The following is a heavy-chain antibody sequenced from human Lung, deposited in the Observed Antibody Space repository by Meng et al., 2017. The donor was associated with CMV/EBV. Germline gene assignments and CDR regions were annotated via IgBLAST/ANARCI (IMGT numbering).Heavy chain of an antibody. D-gene: IGHD3-3*01. Sequence: FISFVMHWVGKAQGKGLEWVEIISYDGSNKYYADSVKGRFTISRDNSKNTLYLQMNSLRAEDTAVYYCARGPTYYDFWSGYYRWFDPWGQGTLVTVSA. CDR1: FISFV. V-gene: IGHV3-30*04. CDR3: ARGPTYYDFWSGYYRWFDP. CDR2: ISYDGSNK. J-gene: IGHJ5*02.